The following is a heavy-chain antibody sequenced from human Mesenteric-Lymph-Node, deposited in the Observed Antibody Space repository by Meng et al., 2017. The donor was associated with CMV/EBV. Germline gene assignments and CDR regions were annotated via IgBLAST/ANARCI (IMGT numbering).Heavy chain of an antibody. J-gene: IGHJ4*02. V-gene: IGHV3-11*04. CDR2: ITGSATYI. CDR1: GFIFSDYY. CDR3: ARTRSGHVY. Sequence: GESLKISCAASGFIFSDYYMSWIRQAPGKGLEWVSTITGSATYIYYADSVKGRFTISRDNVKDSVYLQMNSLRADDTAVYYCARTRSGHVYWGQGTLVTVSS.